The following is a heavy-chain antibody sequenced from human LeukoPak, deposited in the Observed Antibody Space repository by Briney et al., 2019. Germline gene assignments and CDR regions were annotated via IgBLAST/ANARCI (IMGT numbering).Heavy chain of an antibody. CDR1: GFTFSSYW. J-gene: IGHJ4*02. CDR2: IKQDGSEK. V-gene: IGHV3-7*05. CDR3: ARGGRFLEWLSPDY. D-gene: IGHD3-3*01. Sequence: HPGGSLRLSCAASGFTFSSYWMSWVRQAPGKGLEWVANIKQDGSEKYYVDPVKGRFTISRDNAKNSLYLQMNSLRAEDTAVYYCARGGRFLEWLSPDYWGQGTLVTVSS.